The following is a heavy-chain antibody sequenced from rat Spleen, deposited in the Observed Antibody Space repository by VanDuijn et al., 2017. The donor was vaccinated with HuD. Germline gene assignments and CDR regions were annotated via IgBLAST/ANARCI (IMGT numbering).Heavy chain of an antibody. D-gene: IGHD4-2*01. CDR2: ISYSGSN. Sequence: EVQLQESGPGLVKPSQSLSLTCSVTDYSITSNFWGWIRKFPGNKMEWMGYISYSGSNTYHPSLKSRVSITRDTSKNQFFLQLNSVTTEDTATYYCATLGLAYYFDYWGQGVMVTVSS. V-gene: IGHV3-1*01. J-gene: IGHJ2*01. CDR1: DYSITSNF. CDR3: ATLGLAYYFDY.